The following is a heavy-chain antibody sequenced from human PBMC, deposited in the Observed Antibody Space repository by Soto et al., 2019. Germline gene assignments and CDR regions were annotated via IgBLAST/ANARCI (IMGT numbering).Heavy chain of an antibody. D-gene: IGHD2-15*01. CDR2: IDYNGVT. J-gene: IGHJ4*02. V-gene: IGHV4-39*01. CDR3: GKVLVGATGHTDSES. Sequence: DTLSLTCPVSGCYSYRSCYYWSWLSQPPGRGLEWIGNIDYNGVTYSNPSLKSRVTISRDTSKNQFSLKLTSVTAADTALYYCGKVLVGATGHTDSESWGPGKLVTVS. CDR1: GCYSYRSCYY.